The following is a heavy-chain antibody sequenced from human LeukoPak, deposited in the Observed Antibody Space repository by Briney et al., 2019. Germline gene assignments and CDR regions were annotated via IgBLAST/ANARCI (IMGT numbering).Heavy chain of an antibody. CDR2: ISYDGQTK. CDR1: GFTFSSYS. CDR3: AKPGATRRDFYYYGMDV. J-gene: IGHJ6*02. D-gene: IGHD1-26*01. Sequence: PGGSLRLSCAASGFTFSSYSMNWVRQAPGKGLEWVALISYDGQTKYYADSVKGRFTISRHNSENTLYLQMNSLRIEDTAVYYCAKPGATRRDFYYYGMDVWGQGTTVTVSS. V-gene: IGHV3-30*18.